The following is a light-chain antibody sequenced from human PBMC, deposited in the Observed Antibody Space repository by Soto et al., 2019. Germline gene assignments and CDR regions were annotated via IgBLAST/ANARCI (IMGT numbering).Light chain of an antibody. V-gene: IGLV2-23*02. J-gene: IGLJ1*01. Sequence: LNQPASVSGSPGQSVTISCTATSSDVENYKLVSWYQQHPGKAPKLIIYEVTKRPSGVSNRFSGSKSANTASLTISGVQPEDEADYYCCSSVGSYVFGTGTKVTVL. CDR3: CSSVGSYV. CDR1: SSDVENYKL. CDR2: EVT.